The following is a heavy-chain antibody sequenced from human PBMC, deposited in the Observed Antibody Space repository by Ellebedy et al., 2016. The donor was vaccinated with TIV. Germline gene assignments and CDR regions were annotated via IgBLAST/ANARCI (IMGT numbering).Heavy chain of an antibody. J-gene: IGHJ5*02. V-gene: IGHV4-30-4*01. Sequence: MPSETLSLTCTVSGGAITNTGYYWNWIRQPPGKGLEWIGYISSSGSAYYNPSLRGRVSTAVDTSKNQFSLNLTSVTAADTAVYYCARASDHSVAWFDPWGQGSLVTVSS. CDR3: ARASDHSVAWFDP. D-gene: IGHD1-14*01. CDR1: GGAITNTGYY. CDR2: ISSSGSA.